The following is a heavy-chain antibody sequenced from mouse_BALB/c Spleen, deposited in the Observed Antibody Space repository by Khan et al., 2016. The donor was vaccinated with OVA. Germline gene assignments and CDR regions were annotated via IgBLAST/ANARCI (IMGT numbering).Heavy chain of an antibody. D-gene: IGHD2-14*01. Sequence: QIQLVQSGPELKKPGETVKISCKASGYTFTNYEMNWVKQAPGKGLKWMGWINTYTGEPTYADDFKGRFAFSLETSASTAYLQINNLKNEDTATSFWARRNDRYDRHFDVWGAGTTVTVSS. J-gene: IGHJ1*01. CDR1: GYTFTNYE. V-gene: IGHV9-3-1*01. CDR3: ARRNDRYDRHFDV. CDR2: INTYTGEP.